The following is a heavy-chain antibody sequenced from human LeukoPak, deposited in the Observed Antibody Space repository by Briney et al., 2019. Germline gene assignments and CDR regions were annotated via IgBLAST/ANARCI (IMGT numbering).Heavy chain of an antibody. V-gene: IGHV1-8*01. CDR1: GYTFTSYD. J-gene: IGHJ6*02. CDR2: MNPNSGNT. Sequence: ASVKVSCKASGYTFTSYDINWVRQATGQGLEWMGWMNPNSGNTGYAQKFQGRVTMTRNTSISTAHMELSSLRSEDTAVYYCARAYIPMYYDILTGYYRGDYYYYGMDVWGQGTTVTVSS. CDR3: ARAYIPMYYDILTGYYRGDYYYYGMDV. D-gene: IGHD3-9*01.